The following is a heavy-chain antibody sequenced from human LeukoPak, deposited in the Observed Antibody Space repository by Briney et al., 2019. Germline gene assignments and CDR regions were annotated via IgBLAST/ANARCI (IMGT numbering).Heavy chain of an antibody. J-gene: IGHJ4*02. Sequence: GGSLRLSCAASGFTFSSYGMHWVRQAPGKGLEWVAVISYDGSNKYYADSVKGRFTISRDNSKNTLYLQMNSLRAEDTAVYYCARDIGIAAAWGQGTLVTVSS. CDR1: GFTFSSYG. CDR2: ISYDGSNK. V-gene: IGHV3-30*03. D-gene: IGHD6-13*01. CDR3: ARDIGIAAA.